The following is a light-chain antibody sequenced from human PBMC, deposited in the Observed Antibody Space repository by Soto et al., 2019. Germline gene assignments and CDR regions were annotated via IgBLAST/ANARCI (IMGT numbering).Light chain of an antibody. CDR2: EAS. J-gene: IGKJ4*01. V-gene: IGKV3-11*01. Sequence: EIFLTQSPATLSFSPGERATLSCRASQSVGNNLAWYQQKPGQAPGLLIYEASTRATGIPARFSGSGSGTDFTLTISSLEPEDFAVYYCQQHAHWPLTFGGGTKVDIK. CDR1: QSVGNN. CDR3: QQHAHWPLT.